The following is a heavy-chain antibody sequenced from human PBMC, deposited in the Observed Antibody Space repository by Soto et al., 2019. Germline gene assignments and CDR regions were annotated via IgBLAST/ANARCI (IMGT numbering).Heavy chain of an antibody. CDR1: GFTFSNSG. CDR2: ISFDGSTK. D-gene: IGHD2-8*02. V-gene: IGHV3-30*03. Sequence: QVQLVESGGGVVQPGRSLRLSCAASGFTFSNSGMHWVRLAPGKGLEGVAVISFDGSTKYYAGSVKGRFSISSDNSKNTLYLEMNSLRADDAAVYYCTGQIASGYWGQGTLVTVSS. CDR3: TGQIASGY. J-gene: IGHJ4*02.